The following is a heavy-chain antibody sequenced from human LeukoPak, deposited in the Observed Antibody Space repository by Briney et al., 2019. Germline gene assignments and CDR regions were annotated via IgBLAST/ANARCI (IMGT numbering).Heavy chain of an antibody. CDR2: INPSGGST. Sequence: GASVKVSCKASGYTFTSYYMHWVRQAPGQGLEWIGIINPSGGSTSYAQKFQGRVTMTRDTSTSTVYMELSSLRSEDTAVYYCARDRGRGSYYYDSSGYQYWGQGTLVTVSS. CDR1: GYTFTSYY. V-gene: IGHV1-46*01. D-gene: IGHD3-22*01. J-gene: IGHJ4*02. CDR3: ARDRGRGSYYYDSSGYQY.